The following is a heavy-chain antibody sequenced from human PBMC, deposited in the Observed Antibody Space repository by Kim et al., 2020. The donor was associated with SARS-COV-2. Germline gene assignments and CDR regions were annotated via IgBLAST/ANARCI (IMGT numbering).Heavy chain of an antibody. V-gene: IGHV3-15*05. Sequence: GGSLRLSCVASGFNFKNAWMSWVRQAPGKGLEWVGLIKNEADSGTRIYASPVKGRFSFSRDDSKNTLYLHMNTVEIEDTAVYYCATVRKTADSPLEDWGQGTLVTVS. J-gene: IGHJ4*02. CDR1: GFNFKNAW. CDR3: ATVRKTADSPLED. CDR2: IKNEADSGTR. D-gene: IGHD3-10*01.